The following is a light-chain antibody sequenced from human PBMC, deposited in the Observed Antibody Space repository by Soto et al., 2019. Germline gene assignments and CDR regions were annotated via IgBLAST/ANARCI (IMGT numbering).Light chain of an antibody. CDR2: AAS. CDR3: QQANSFPQIT. V-gene: IGKV1-39*01. Sequence: DIQMTQSPSSLSASVGDRVTITCRASQSISSYLNWYQQKPGKAPKLLIYAASSLQSGVPSRFSGSGSGTDFTLTISSLQPEDFATYYCQQANSFPQITFGQGTRLEIK. CDR1: QSISSY. J-gene: IGKJ5*01.